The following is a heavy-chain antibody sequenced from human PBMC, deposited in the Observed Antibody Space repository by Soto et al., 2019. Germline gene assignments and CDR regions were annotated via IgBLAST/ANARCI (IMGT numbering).Heavy chain of an antibody. CDR2: IYHSGST. V-gene: IGHV4-4*02. Sequence: SETLSLICTVSGGSISSSNWWSWVRQPPGKGLEWIGEIYHSGSTNYNPSLKSRVTISVDKSKNQFSLKLSSVTAADTAVYYCARLYMVRGVMNWLDPWGQGTLVTVSS. CDR1: GGSISSSNW. J-gene: IGHJ5*02. CDR3: ARLYMVRGVMNWLDP. D-gene: IGHD3-10*01.